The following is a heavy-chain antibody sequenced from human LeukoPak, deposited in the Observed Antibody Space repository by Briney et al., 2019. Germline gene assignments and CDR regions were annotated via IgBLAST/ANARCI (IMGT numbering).Heavy chain of an antibody. J-gene: IGHJ6*03. Sequence: PSETLSLTCAVYGGSFRGYYWSWVRQTPGKGVEWVGEINHRGSTNYNPSLQSRVTISVDTSKNQFSLKLSSVTAADTAVYYCARGPYYYGSGSNMDYYYMHVWGKGTTVTVSS. D-gene: IGHD3-10*01. V-gene: IGHV4-34*01. CDR3: ARGPYYYGSGSNMDYYYMHV. CDR1: GGSFRGYY. CDR2: INHRGST.